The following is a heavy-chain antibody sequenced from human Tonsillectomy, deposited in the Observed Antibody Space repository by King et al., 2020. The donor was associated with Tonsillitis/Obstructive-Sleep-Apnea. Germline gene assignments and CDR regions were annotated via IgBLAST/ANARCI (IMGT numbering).Heavy chain of an antibody. CDR2: IWYDGSNK. CDR3: ARGSVVVLTATAYHFDY. V-gene: IGHV3-33*01. CDR1: RFTFSTYG. D-gene: IGHD2-21*02. Sequence: VQLVESGGGVVQPGRSLRLSCAASRFTFSTYGMHWVRQAPGKGLEWVAVIWYDGSNKHYADSVKGRFIISRDNSKNTLYLQMNSLRAEDTAVYYCARGSVVVLTATAYHFDYWGQGTLVTVSS. J-gene: IGHJ4*02.